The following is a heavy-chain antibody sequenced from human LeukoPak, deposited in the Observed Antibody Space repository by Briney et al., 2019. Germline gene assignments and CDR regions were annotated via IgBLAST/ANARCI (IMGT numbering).Heavy chain of an antibody. J-gene: IGHJ4*02. CDR2: ISGSGDTT. Sequence: GGSLRLSCAASGLTFSRFAMSWVRQAPGKGLEWVSTISGSGDTTYYADSVKGRFTISRDNLKNTLYVEMNSLRVEDTAVYYCAKGHSAHGTGFDYWGQGTLVIVSS. D-gene: IGHD1-1*01. CDR1: GLTFSRFA. CDR3: AKGHSAHGTGFDY. V-gene: IGHV3-23*01.